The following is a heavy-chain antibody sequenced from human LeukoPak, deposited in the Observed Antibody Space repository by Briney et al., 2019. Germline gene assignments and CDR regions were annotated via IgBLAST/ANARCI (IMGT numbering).Heavy chain of an antibody. D-gene: IGHD2-15*01. V-gene: IGHV4-34*01. CDR1: GGSFSGYY. CDR3: ARGGYGSGGSCYSEKYYFDY. J-gene: IGHJ4*02. CDR2: INHSGST. Sequence: SETLSLTCAVYGGSFSGYYWSWVRQTPGKGLEWIGEINHSGSTNYNPSLKSRVTISVDTSKNQFSLKLSSVTAAYTAVYYCARGGYGSGGSCYSEKYYFDYWGQGTLVTVSS.